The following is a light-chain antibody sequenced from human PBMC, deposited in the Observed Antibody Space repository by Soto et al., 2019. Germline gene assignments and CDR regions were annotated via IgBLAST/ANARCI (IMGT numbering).Light chain of an antibody. CDR2: DAS. CDR1: LSVSSN. CDR3: KPRRHWPSIT. Sequence: EMVLTQSPAILSLSRGERAILSGSASLSVSSNLIWYQQKPGQPPRLLIYDASKRATGIPARFSGRGSRTDFTPTISSLEPEDLGVCDCKPRRHWPSITFGQGTRLEI. J-gene: IGKJ5*01. V-gene: IGKV3-11*01.